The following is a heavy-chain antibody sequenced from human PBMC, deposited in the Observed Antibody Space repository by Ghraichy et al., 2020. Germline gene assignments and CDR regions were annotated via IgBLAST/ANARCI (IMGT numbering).Heavy chain of an antibody. CDR2: ISPSGGSA. V-gene: IGHV3-23*01. CDR1: GFSFSFND. Sequence: GESLNISCVTSGFSFSFNDMSWVRQAPGKGLEWVSAISPSGGSAYYADSVQGRFTISRDNFKNTVYLQMNSLRVEDTAIYYCAKDLRMRRLGEFDFWGQGTRVTVSS. J-gene: IGHJ4*02. D-gene: IGHD3-3*01. CDR3: AKDLRMRRLGEFDF.